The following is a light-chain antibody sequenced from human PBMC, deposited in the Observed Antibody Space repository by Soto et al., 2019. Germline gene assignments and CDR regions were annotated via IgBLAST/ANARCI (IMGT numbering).Light chain of an antibody. CDR3: NSYTTNSSYV. CDR2: AVS. Sequence: SVLTQPASVSGSPGQSITISCTGTSSDVGASIFVSWYQQHPGRAPKLMIYAVSSRPSGVSYRFSGSKSGNTASLTISGLQAEDEADYYCNSYTTNSSYVFGTGTKVTVL. J-gene: IGLJ1*01. CDR1: SSDVGASIF. V-gene: IGLV2-14*01.